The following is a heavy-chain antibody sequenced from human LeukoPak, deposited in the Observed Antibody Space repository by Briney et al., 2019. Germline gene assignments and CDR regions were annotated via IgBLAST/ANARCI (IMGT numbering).Heavy chain of an antibody. CDR1: GGSISSSNW. J-gene: IGHJ4*02. CDR2: IYYSGST. V-gene: IGHV4-4*02. D-gene: IGHD2-21*01. CDR3: ARGGLLLWWDY. Sequence: SRTLSLTCAVSGGSISSSNWWSWVRQPPGKGLEWIGSIYYSGSTYYNPSLKSRVTISVDTSKNQFSLRLSSVTAADTAVYYCARGGLLLWWDYWGQGTLVTVSS.